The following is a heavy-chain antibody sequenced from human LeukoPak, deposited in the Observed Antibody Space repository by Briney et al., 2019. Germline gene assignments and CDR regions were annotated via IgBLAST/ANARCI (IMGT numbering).Heavy chain of an antibody. CDR2: ISYDGSNK. V-gene: IGHV3-30*04. CDR3: ARAGDSSSWYAYDAFDI. D-gene: IGHD6-13*01. J-gene: IGHJ3*02. CDR1: GFTFSSYA. Sequence: GGSLRLSCTASGFTFSSYAMRWVRQAPGKGLEWVPVISYDGSNKYYADSVKGRFTISRDNSKNTLYLQMNSLRAEDTAVYYCARAGDSSSWYAYDAFDIWGQGTMVTVSS.